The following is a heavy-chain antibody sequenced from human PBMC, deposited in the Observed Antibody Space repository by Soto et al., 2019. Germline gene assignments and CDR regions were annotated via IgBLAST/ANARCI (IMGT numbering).Heavy chain of an antibody. D-gene: IGHD2-2*01. J-gene: IGHJ6*02. V-gene: IGHV3-30-3*01. CDR1: GFTFSSYA. CDR3: ARDLLGYCSSTSCSYGMDV. Sequence: GGSLRLSCAASGFTFSSYAMHWVRQAPGKGLEWVAVISYDGSNKYYADAANGRFTISRDNSKNTLYLHMNSLRAEDTAVYYCARDLLGYCSSTSCSYGMDVWGQGTTVTVSS. CDR2: ISYDGSNK.